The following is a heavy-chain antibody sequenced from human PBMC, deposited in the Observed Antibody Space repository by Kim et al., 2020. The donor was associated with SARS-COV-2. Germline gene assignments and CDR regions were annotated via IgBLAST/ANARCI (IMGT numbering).Heavy chain of an antibody. CDR2: IDPSDSYT. Sequence: GESLKISCKGSGYSFTSYWISWVRQMPGKGLEWMGRIDPSDSYTNYSPSFQGHVTISADKSISTAYLQWSSLKASDTAMYYCARHDEYCSGGSCYSEYYGMDVWGQGTTVTVSS. D-gene: IGHD2-15*01. J-gene: IGHJ6*02. V-gene: IGHV5-10-1*01. CDR1: GYSFTSYW. CDR3: ARHDEYCSGGSCYSEYYGMDV.